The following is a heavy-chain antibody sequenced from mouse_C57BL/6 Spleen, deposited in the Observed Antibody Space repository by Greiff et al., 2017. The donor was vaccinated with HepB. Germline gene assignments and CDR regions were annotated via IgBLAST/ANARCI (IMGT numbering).Heavy chain of an antibody. CDR2: IYPGDGDT. D-gene: IGHD1-1*01. J-gene: IGHJ2*01. V-gene: IGHV1-82*01. CDR3: AISHGSSPFDY. Sequence: VQLQQSGPELVKPGASVKISCKASGYAFSSSWMNWVKQRPGKGLEWIGRIYPGDGDTNYNGKFKGKATLTADKSSSTAYMQLSSLTSDDSAVYFCAISHGSSPFDYWGQGTTLTVSS. CDR1: GYAFSSSW.